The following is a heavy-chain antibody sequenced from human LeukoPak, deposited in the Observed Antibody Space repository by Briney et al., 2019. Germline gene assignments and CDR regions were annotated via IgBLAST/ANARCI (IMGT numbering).Heavy chain of an antibody. CDR3: AREAVAGLNDY. CDR1: GGSFSGYY. J-gene: IGHJ4*02. D-gene: IGHD6-19*01. CDR2: INHSGST. V-gene: IGHV4-34*01. Sequence: PSETLSLTCAVYGGSFSGYYWSWIRQPPGKGLEWIGEINHSGSTNYNPSLKSRVTISVDTSKNQFSLKLSSVTAADTAVYYCAREAVAGLNDYWGQGTLVTASS.